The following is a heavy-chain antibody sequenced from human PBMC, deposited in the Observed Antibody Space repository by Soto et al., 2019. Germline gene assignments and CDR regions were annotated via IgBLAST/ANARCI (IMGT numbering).Heavy chain of an antibody. CDR3: ARGVGQLAVDGTLVY. CDR1: GGTYSSYA. V-gene: IGHV1-69*13. Sequence: GASVKVSCKASGGTYSSYAISSVRQAPGQGLEWMGGIIPIFGTANYAQKFQGRVTITADESTSPAYMELSSLRSEDTAVYYCARGVGQLAVDGTLVYWGQGTLGTVSS. J-gene: IGHJ4*02. D-gene: IGHD6-19*01. CDR2: IIPIFGTA.